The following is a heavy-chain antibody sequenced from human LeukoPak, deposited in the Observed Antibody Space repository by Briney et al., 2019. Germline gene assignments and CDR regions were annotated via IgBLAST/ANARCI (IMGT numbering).Heavy chain of an antibody. Sequence: ASVKVSCKASGYTFTSYDINWVRQATGQGLEWMGWMNPNSGNTGYAQNFQGRITMTRDTSTPTAYMELISLTSEDTAMYYCATNNYIDWGQGSLVIVSS. J-gene: IGHJ4*02. V-gene: IGHV1-8*01. CDR1: GYTFTSYD. CDR2: MNPNSGNT. D-gene: IGHD3-10*01. CDR3: ATNNYID.